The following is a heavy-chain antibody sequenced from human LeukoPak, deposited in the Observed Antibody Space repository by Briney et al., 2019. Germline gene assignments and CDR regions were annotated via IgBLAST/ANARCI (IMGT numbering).Heavy chain of an antibody. Sequence: KSSGTPSLTCRVSGGSISSDYWAWIRQPPRKGLDWIGYMFYTGSTNYNPSLKSRVTISLATSKKQFSLKLSSVTAADTAVYYCARVSVVYGMDVWGRGTTVTVSS. V-gene: IGHV4-59*01. CDR3: ARVSVVYGMDV. CDR2: MFYTGST. J-gene: IGHJ6*02. CDR1: GGSISSDY.